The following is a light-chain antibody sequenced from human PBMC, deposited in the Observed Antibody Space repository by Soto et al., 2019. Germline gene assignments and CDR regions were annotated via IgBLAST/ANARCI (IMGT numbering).Light chain of an antibody. CDR3: QKYNSAPLIT. V-gene: IGKV1-27*01. Sequence: DIQMTQSPSSLPASVGDRVTITCRASQGISNYLAWYQQKPGKVPKLLIYAASTLQSGVPSRFSGSGSGTDFTLTISSLQPEDVATYYCQKYNSAPLITFGQGTRLEIK. J-gene: IGKJ5*01. CDR2: AAS. CDR1: QGISNY.